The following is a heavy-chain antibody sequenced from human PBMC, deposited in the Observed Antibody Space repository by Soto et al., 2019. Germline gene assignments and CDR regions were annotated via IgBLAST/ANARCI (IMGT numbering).Heavy chain of an antibody. V-gene: IGHV3-43*01. CDR1: GFTFDDYT. Sequence: GGSLRLSCAASGFTFDDYTMHWVRQAPGKGLEWVSLISWDGGSTYYADSVKGRFTISRDNSKNSLYLQMNSLRTEDTALYYCAKGPEGYYYYGMDVWGQGTTVTVSS. CDR3: AKGPEGYYYYGMDV. CDR2: ISWDGGST. J-gene: IGHJ6*02.